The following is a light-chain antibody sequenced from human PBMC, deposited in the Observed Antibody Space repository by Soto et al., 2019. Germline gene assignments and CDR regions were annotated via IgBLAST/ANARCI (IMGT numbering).Light chain of an antibody. CDR3: QQYYSYPWT. CDR2: QTS. J-gene: IGKJ1*01. CDR1: QTIGSW. V-gene: IGKV1-5*03. Sequence: DIQMTQSPSTLSASVGDRVTISCRASQTIGSWLAWYQQKPGKAPKLLIYQTSSLESEVPSRFSGSGSGTEFTLTISSLQPDDFATYYCQQYYSYPWTFGQGTKVDIK.